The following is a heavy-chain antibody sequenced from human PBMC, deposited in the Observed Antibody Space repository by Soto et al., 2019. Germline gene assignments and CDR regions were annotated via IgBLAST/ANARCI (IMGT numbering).Heavy chain of an antibody. V-gene: IGHV3-48*02. CDR1: GFTFNSYS. J-gene: IGHJ1*01. Sequence: EVQLVESGGGLVQPGGSLSLSCAASGFTFNSYSLNWVRQAPGQGLERVSYISSSSSTIYYADSVKGRFTISRDSAKNSLYLQLNSLRDEDTAVYYGARAGYCGSGILLWGQGTLVNVSS. CDR2: ISSSSSTI. D-gene: IGHD3-10*01. CDR3: ARAGYCGSGILL.